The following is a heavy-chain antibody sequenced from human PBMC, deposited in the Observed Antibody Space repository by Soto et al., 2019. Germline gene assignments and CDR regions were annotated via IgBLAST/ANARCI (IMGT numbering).Heavy chain of an antibody. D-gene: IGHD5-18*01. CDR1: GGSISSSSYY. V-gene: IGHV4-39*01. Sequence: SETLSLTCTVSGGSISSSSYYWGWIRQPPGKGLEWIGSIYYSGSTYYNPSLKSRVTISVDTSKNQFSLKLSSVTAADTAVYYCAVYSYGYEDFDYWGQGTLVT. CDR3: AVYSYGYEDFDY. CDR2: IYYSGST. J-gene: IGHJ4*02.